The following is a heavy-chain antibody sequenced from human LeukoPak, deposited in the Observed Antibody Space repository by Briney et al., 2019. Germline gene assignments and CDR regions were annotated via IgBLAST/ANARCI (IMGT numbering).Heavy chain of an antibody. CDR2: ILYDGSKK. J-gene: IGHJ3*02. Sequence: PGGSLRLSCAASGFTFTNYNMHWVRQIPGKGLQWVAAILYDGSKKCYAESVKGRFSVYRDNSNYTLYLQMNSLKTEDTALYSCANFDGDSQAFHIWGQGTMVTVSS. D-gene: IGHD3-9*01. V-gene: IGHV3-30*18. CDR3: ANFDGDSQAFHI. CDR1: GFTFTNYN.